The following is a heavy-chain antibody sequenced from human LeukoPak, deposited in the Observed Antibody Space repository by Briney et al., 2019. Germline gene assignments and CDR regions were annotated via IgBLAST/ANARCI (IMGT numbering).Heavy chain of an antibody. CDR3: AITRYYYDSSGLDAFDI. CDR1: GGTFSSYA. CDR2: IIPIFGTA. V-gene: IGHV1-69*05. Sequence: GASVKVSCKASGGTFSSYAISCVRQATGQGLEWMGGIIPIFGTANYAQKFQGRVTITTDESTSTAYMELSSLRSEDTAVYYCAITRYYYDSSGLDAFDIWGQGTMVTVSS. J-gene: IGHJ3*02. D-gene: IGHD3-22*01.